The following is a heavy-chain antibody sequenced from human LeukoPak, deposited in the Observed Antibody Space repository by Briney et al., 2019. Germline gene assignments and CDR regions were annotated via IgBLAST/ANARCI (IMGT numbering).Heavy chain of an antibody. Sequence: GGSLRLSCAASGFTFSSYAMSWVRQAPGEGLEWVSAISGSGGSTYYADSVKGRFTISRDNSKNTLYLQMNSLRAEDTAVYYCAKDYYDSSGYYVYGAFDIWGQGTMVTVSS. CDR2: ISGSGGST. D-gene: IGHD3-22*01. CDR1: GFTFSSYA. J-gene: IGHJ3*02. V-gene: IGHV3-23*01. CDR3: AKDYYDSSGYYVYGAFDI.